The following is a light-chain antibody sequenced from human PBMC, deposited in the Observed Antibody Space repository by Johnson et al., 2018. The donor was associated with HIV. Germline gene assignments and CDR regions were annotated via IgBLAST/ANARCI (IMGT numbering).Light chain of an antibody. J-gene: IGLJ1*01. CDR3: GTRDSSLSPYV. V-gene: IGLV1-51*02. Sequence: QSVLTQPPSVSAAPGQKVTISCSGSSSNIGNNYVSWYQQLPGTAPKLLIYENNKRPSGIPDRFSGSKSGTSATLGITGLQTGVEADYYGGTRDSSLSPYVFGTG. CDR2: ENN. CDR1: SSNIGNNY.